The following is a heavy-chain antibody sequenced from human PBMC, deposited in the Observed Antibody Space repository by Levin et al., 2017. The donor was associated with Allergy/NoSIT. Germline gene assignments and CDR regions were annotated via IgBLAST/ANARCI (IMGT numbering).Heavy chain of an antibody. CDR1: GFTFSSYG. V-gene: IGHV3-30*18. J-gene: IGHJ4*02. Sequence: GESLKISCAASGFTFSSYGMHWVRQAPGKGLEWVAVISYDGSNKYYADSVKGRFTISRDNSKNTLYLQMNSLRAEDTAVYYCAKVEIKQWLVPSDYWGQGTLVTVSS. D-gene: IGHD6-19*01. CDR3: AKVEIKQWLVPSDY. CDR2: ISYDGSNK.